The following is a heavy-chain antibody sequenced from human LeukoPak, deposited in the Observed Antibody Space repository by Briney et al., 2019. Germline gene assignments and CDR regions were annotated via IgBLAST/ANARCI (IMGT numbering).Heavy chain of an antibody. Sequence: SETLSLTCVVSGDSLSNYFWSWIRQPPGKGMEWIGYIYFNGSIYHTGSTAYNPSLKSRVTISLDSSKKHFSLHLTSVTAADTAVYYCARGIVGANAYFDYWGQGTLVTVSS. V-gene: IGHV4-59*01. CDR3: ARGIVGANAYFDY. CDR2: IYFNGSIYHTGST. J-gene: IGHJ4*02. D-gene: IGHD1-26*01. CDR1: GDSLSNYF.